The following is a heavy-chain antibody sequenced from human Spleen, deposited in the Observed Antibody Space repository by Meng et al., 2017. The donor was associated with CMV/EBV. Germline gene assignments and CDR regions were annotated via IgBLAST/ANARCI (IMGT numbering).Heavy chain of an antibody. CDR1: AYTFTGYY. CDR3: ARDRRLSSGYFYYFEY. Sequence: ASVKVSCKASAYTFTGYYIEWVRQPPGQGLEWMGWINPNSGDTDYAQKFRGRVTMTRDASITTAFMELSGLKSDDTAVYYCARDRRLSSGYFYYFEYWGQGTPVTVSS. J-gene: IGHJ4*02. V-gene: IGHV1-2*02. CDR2: INPNSGDT. D-gene: IGHD6-19*01.